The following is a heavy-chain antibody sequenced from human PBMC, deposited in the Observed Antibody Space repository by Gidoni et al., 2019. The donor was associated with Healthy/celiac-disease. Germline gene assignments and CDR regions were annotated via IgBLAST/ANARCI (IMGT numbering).Heavy chain of an antibody. CDR2: ISSSSSYI. CDR3: ARGIAAAGTKGAFDI. J-gene: IGHJ3*02. D-gene: IGHD6-13*01. V-gene: IGHV3-21*01. CDR1: GFTFSSYS. Sequence: EVQLVESGGGLVKPGGSLRLSCAASGFTFSSYSMNWVRQAPGKGLEWVSSISSSSSYIYYADSVKGRFTISRDNAKNSLYLQMNSLRAEDTAVYYCARGIAAAGTKGAFDIWGQGTMVTVSS.